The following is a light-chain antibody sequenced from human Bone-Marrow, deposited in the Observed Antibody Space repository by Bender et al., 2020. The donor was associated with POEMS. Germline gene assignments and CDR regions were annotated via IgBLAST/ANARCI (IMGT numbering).Light chain of an antibody. CDR3: GTWDNSLSTGV. CDR1: SSNTGSGYD. Sequence: QSVLTQPPSVSGAPGQRVTISCTGSSSNTGSGYDINWYQHLPGTAPKLLIYGYNNRPSGVPDRFSGSKSGTSATLGITGLQAGDEADYYCGTWDNSLSTGVFGGGTKLTVL. J-gene: IGLJ3*02. CDR2: GYN. V-gene: IGLV1-40*01.